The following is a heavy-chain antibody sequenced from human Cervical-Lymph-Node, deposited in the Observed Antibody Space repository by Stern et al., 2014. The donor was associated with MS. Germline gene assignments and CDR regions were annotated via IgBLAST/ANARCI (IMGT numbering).Heavy chain of an antibody. J-gene: IGHJ4*02. CDR3: VRERGSEFSSSWCYFDY. Sequence: QMQLVQSGGDLVKPGGSLTLSCAASGFTFSDYYMSWIRQAPGEGLEWVSCISGGSTYIKYADSVKGRFTITRDNAKKSVFLQMNNLRDEDTAVYYCVRERGSEFSSSWCYFDYWGQGAQVTVSS. CDR1: GFTFSDYY. V-gene: IGHV3-11*06. D-gene: IGHD6-13*01. CDR2: ISGGSTYI.